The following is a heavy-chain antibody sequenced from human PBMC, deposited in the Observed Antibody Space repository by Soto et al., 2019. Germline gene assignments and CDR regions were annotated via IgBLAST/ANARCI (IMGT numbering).Heavy chain of an antibody. D-gene: IGHD2-15*01. V-gene: IGHV3-48*01. J-gene: IGHJ4*02. CDR2: ISSSSTTI. Sequence: EVQLVESGGGLVQPGGSLRLSCAASGFTFSSYNMNWVRQAPGKGLEWVSYISSSSTTIHYRDLVKGRFTISRDNAKKSLYLQMNSLRAEDTGVYYCARGVGYCGGGRCYLDAWGQGTRVTVSS. CDR1: GFTFSSYN. CDR3: ARGVGYCGGGRCYLDA.